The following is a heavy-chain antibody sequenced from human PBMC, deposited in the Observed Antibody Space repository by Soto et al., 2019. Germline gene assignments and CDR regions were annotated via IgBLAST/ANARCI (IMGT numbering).Heavy chain of an antibody. V-gene: IGHV3-30*18. CDR3: ANGIAAAGGYYYYGMDV. Sequence: GGTLRLSCGASGFTFSSYGMHWVRQAPGKGLEWVAVISYDGSNKYYADSVKGRFTISRDNSKNTLYLQMNSLRAEDTAVYYCANGIAAAGGYYYYGMDVWGQGTTVTVSS. CDR1: GFTFSSYG. CDR2: ISYDGSNK. J-gene: IGHJ6*02. D-gene: IGHD6-13*01.